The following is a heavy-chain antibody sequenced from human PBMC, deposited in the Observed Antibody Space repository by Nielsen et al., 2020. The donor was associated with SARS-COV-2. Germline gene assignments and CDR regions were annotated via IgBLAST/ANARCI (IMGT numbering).Heavy chain of an antibody. Sequence: GESLKISCAASGFTFSSYGMHWVRQAPGKGLEWVAVISYDGSNKYYADSVKGRFTISRDNSKNTLYLQMNSLRAEDTAVYYCATPHYDYVWGGPFDYWGQGTLVTVSS. CDR2: ISYDGSNK. D-gene: IGHD3-16*01. V-gene: IGHV3-30*03. CDR3: ATPHYDYVWGGPFDY. J-gene: IGHJ4*02. CDR1: GFTFSSYG.